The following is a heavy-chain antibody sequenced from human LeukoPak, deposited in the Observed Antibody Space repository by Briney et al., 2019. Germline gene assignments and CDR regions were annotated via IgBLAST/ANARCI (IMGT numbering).Heavy chain of an antibody. V-gene: IGHV3-30*04. CDR1: GFTFSSYA. J-gene: IGHJ6*04. CDR3: ARDSKRVVPAAHYYYYYGMDV. CDR2: ISYDGSNK. Sequence: GRSLRLSCAASGFTFSSYAMHWVRQAPRKGLEWVAVISYDGSNKYYADSVKGRFTISRDNSKNTLYLQMNSLRAEDTAVYYCARDSKRVVPAAHYYYYYGMDVWGKGTTVTVSS. D-gene: IGHD2-2*01.